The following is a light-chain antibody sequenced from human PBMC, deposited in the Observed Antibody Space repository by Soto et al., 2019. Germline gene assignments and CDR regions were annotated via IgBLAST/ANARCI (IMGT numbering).Light chain of an antibody. J-gene: IGLJ1*01. CDR1: SRDVTDSDS. V-gene: IGLV2-14*03. CDR2: DFT. CDR3: VSYTSPGTYV. Sequence: QSVLTQPASVSGSPGQSVTISCAGASRDVTDSDSVSWYQHRPGEAPELKILDFTYMPSGVSDRFSGSLSADTASLTISGLQVEDEGDYYCVSYTSPGTYVFGPGTKLTVL.